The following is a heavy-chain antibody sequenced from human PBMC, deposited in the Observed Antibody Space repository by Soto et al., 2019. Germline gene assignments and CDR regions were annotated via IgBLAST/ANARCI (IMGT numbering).Heavy chain of an antibody. V-gene: IGHV4-30-2*06. Sequence: SETLSLTCIVYGVTVCYGGYSWSWIGHCRTKGLERLSYIHHLGKSYYNPSVKNQRSLVLGTIRNVFSLSLSSISASEKAVYYNARRRGCGAFDFWGQGMQVTVSS. CDR1: GVTVCYGGYS. J-gene: IGHJ4*02. D-gene: IGHD3-22*01. CDR2: IHHLGKS. CDR3: ARRRGCGAFDF.